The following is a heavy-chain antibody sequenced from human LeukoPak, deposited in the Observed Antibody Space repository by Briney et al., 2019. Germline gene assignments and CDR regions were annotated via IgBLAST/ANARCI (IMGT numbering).Heavy chain of an antibody. D-gene: IGHD3-16*01. V-gene: IGHV4-59*01. Sequence: SETLSLTCTVSGDSINSYYWNWLRQPPGKTLEWIGYVSSSGSTNYSPFFKSRLTISLDTSKNQFSLNLRSVTAADTAVYYCARTLKDAYLNAFGYWGQGTLVAVSS. CDR1: GDSINSYY. CDR2: VSSSGST. CDR3: ARTLKDAYLNAFGY. J-gene: IGHJ4*02.